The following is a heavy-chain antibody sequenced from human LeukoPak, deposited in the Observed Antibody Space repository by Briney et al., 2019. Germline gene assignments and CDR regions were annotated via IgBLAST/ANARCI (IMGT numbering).Heavy chain of an antibody. CDR2: IYYSGST. J-gene: IGHJ3*02. D-gene: IGHD1-26*01. CDR1: GGSITRYY. V-gene: IGHV4-59*01. Sequence: SETLSLTCTVSGGSITRYYWTWIRQPPWKGLEWIGYIYYSGSTNYNPSLKSRVTMSVDTAKNQVSLNLNSVTAADTAVYYCATGSDSATSDAFDIWGQGTMVTVSS. CDR3: ATGSDSATSDAFDI.